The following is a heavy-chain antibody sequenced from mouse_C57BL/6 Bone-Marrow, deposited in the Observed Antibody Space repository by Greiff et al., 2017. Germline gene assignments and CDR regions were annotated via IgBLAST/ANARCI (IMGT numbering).Heavy chain of an antibody. CDR1: GYTFTSYW. CDR3: ARRGKAMDY. D-gene: IGHD2-1*01. J-gene: IGHJ4*01. Sequence: VQLQQPGAELVRPGSSVKLSCKASGYTFTSYWLHWVKQRPIQGLEWIGNIDPSDSETHYNQKFKDKATLTVDKSSSTAYMQLSSLTSEDSAVYYCARRGKAMDYWGQGTSVTVSS. CDR2: IDPSDSET. V-gene: IGHV1-52*01.